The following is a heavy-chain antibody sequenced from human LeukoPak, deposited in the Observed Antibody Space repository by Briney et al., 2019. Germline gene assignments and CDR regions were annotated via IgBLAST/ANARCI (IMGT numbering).Heavy chain of an antibody. V-gene: IGHV4-59*01. Sequence: NPSETLSLTCTVSGGSISGYYWSWIRQPPGKGLEWIGYVHYSGSTNYNPSLKSRVTISVDTSKNQFSLRLSSVTAADTAVYYCVRDMITFGGVPPFEYWGQGTLVTVSS. CDR1: GGSISGYY. CDR2: VHYSGST. J-gene: IGHJ4*02. CDR3: VRDMITFGGVPPFEY. D-gene: IGHD3-16*01.